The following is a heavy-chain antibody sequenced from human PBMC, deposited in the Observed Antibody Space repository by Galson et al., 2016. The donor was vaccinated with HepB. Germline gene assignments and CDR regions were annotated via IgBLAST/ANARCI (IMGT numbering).Heavy chain of an antibody. V-gene: IGHV5-51*01. J-gene: IGHJ3*01. D-gene: IGHD3-22*01. Sequence: QSGAEVKKPGESLKISCKGSGYTFSSYWIAWVRQTPGKGLEWMGIIYPADSDTRYSPSFQGQVTMSVDKSINTAYLQWGGLKASDSAMYYCASPSYDPSPWAVNGFDLWGRGTMVTVSS. CDR2: IYPADSDT. CDR3: ASPSYDPSPWAVNGFDL. CDR1: GYTFSSYW.